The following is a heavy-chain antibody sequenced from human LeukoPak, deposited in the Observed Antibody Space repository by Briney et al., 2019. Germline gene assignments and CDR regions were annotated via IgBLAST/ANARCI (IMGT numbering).Heavy chain of an antibody. CDR3: ARGGRRFPIAAAGTRGPSNWFDP. Sequence: SETLSLTCAVYGGSFSGYYWSWIRQPPGKGLEWIGEINHSGSTNYNPSLKSRVTISVDTSKNQFSLKLSSVTAADTAVYYCARGGRRFPIAAAGTRGPSNWFDPWGQGTLVTVSS. J-gene: IGHJ5*02. D-gene: IGHD6-13*01. CDR2: INHSGST. V-gene: IGHV4-34*01. CDR1: GGSFSGYY.